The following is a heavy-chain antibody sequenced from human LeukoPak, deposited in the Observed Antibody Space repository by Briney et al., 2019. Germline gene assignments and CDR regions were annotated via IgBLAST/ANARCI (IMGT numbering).Heavy chain of an antibody. V-gene: IGHV3-21*01. CDR2: ISSSSSYI. CDR3: ARGAPHVVVPAAIHYYGMDV. CDR1: GFTFSSYS. Sequence: GGSLRLSCAASGFTFSSYSMNWVRQAPGKGLEWVSSISSSSSYIYYADSVKGRFTISRDNAKNSLYLQMNSLRAENTAVYYCARGAPHVVVPAAIHYYGMDVWGQGTTVTVSS. D-gene: IGHD2-2*01. J-gene: IGHJ6*02.